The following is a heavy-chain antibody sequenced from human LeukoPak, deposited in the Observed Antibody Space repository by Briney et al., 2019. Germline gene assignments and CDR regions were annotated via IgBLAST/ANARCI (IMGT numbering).Heavy chain of an antibody. V-gene: IGHV3-15*01. Sequence: PGGSLRLSCAASGFTFSNAWMSWVRKAPGKGLEWVGRIKSKIDGGTTDYAAPVKGRFTISRDDSKNTLYLQMNSLKTEDTAVYSCTTDRSGWYDYWGQGTLVTVSS. CDR2: IKSKIDGGTT. J-gene: IGHJ4*02. D-gene: IGHD6-19*01. CDR1: GFTFSNAW. CDR3: TTDRSGWYDY.